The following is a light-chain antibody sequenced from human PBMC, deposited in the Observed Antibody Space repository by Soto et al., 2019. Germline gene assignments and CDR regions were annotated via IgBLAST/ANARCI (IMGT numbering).Light chain of an antibody. J-gene: IGKJ2*01. Sequence: DIQMTQSPSSLSASVGDRVTITCRATQNINTYLNWYQQKPGRAPSLLIYAASSLQGGVPSRFSGSGSGTEFTLTISSLEPEDFATYFCQQAYSNPMYTVGQGTKVDSK. CDR2: AAS. CDR1: QNINTY. CDR3: QQAYSNPMYT. V-gene: IGKV1-39*01.